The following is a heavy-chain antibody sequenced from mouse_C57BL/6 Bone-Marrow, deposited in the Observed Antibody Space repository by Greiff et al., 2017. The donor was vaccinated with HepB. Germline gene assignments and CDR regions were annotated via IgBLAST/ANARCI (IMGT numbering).Heavy chain of an antibody. CDR3: ARHYAFAY. CDR1: GFTFSSYG. CDR2: ISSGGSYT. V-gene: IGHV5-6*01. D-gene: IGHD1-1*01. Sequence: EVKLMESGGDLVKPGGSLKLSCAASGFTFSSYGMSWVRQTPDKRLEWVATISSGGSYTYYPDSVKGRFTISRDNAKNTLYLQMSSLKSEDTAMYYCARHYAFAYWGQGTLVTVSA. J-gene: IGHJ3*01.